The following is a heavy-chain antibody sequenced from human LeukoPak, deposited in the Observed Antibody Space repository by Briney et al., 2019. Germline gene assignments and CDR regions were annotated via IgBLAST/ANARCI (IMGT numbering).Heavy chain of an antibody. D-gene: IGHD6-19*01. CDR1: GDSLSSHY. V-gene: IGHV4-59*08. CDR2: IYGSGST. J-gene: IGHJ4*02. Sequence: SETLSLTCTVSGDSLSSHYWSWIRQPPGKGLEWIGYIYGSGSTHYDPSLRSRVTISEDTSKNQFSLKLTSVTAADTAVYYCARNVGWYSHDSWGQGTLVTVYS. CDR3: ARNVGWYSHDS.